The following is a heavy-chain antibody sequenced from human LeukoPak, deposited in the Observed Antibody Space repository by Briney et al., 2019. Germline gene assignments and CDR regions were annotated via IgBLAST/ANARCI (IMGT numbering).Heavy chain of an antibody. CDR3: AISPRYCSGGSCYTDY. Sequence: ASVKVSCKASGYTFTGYYMHWVRQAPGQGLEWMGWINPNSGGTNYAQKFQGRVTMTRDTSISTAYMELSRLRSDDTAVYYCAISPRYCSGGSCYTDYWGQGTLVTVSS. D-gene: IGHD2-15*01. J-gene: IGHJ4*02. CDR2: INPNSGGT. V-gene: IGHV1-2*02. CDR1: GYTFTGYY.